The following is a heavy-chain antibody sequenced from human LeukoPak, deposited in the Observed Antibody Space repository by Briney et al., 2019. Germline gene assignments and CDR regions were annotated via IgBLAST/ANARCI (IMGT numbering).Heavy chain of an antibody. V-gene: IGHV3-48*03. D-gene: IGHD6-13*01. CDR3: ARGGGNMAAAVPFDS. CDR2: ISSSGSTI. Sequence: GGSLRLSCAASGFTFSSYEMNWVRQAPGKGLEWVSYISSSGSTIYYADSVKGRFTISRDNAKNSLYLQMNGLRDEDTAVYYCARGGGNMAAAVPFDSWGQGTLVTVSS. J-gene: IGHJ4*02. CDR1: GFTFSSYE.